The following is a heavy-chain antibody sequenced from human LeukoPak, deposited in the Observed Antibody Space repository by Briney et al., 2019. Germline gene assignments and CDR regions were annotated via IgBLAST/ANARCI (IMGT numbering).Heavy chain of an antibody. CDR2: IYYSGST. Sequence: SETLSLTCTVSGGSISSYYWSWIRQPPGKGLERIGYIYYSGSTNYNPSLKSRVTISVDTSKNQFSLKLSSVTAADTAVYYCARHSSSWYWNNWFDPWGQGTLVTVSS. CDR3: ARHSSSWYWNNWFDP. D-gene: IGHD6-13*01. J-gene: IGHJ5*02. V-gene: IGHV4-59*08. CDR1: GGSISSYY.